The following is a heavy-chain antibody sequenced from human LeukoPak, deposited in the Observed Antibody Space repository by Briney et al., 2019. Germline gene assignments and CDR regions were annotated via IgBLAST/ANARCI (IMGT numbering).Heavy chain of an antibody. D-gene: IGHD5-12*01. CDR3: ARNIVATMPDY. CDR2: ISAYNGNT. Sequence: ASVKVSCKASGYTFTSYSISWVRQAPGQGLEWMGWISAYNGNTNYAQKFQGRVTMTRDTSISTAYMELSRLRSDDTAVYYCARNIVATMPDYWGQGTLVTVSS. V-gene: IGHV1-18*01. J-gene: IGHJ4*02. CDR1: GYTFTSYS.